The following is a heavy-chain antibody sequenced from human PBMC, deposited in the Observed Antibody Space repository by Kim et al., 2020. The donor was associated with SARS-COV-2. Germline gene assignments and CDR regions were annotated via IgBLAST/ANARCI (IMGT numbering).Heavy chain of an antibody. CDR1: GFTFGTYA. V-gene: IGHV3-23*01. CDR3: ARTRSCSSTSCYVDY. D-gene: IGHD2-2*01. J-gene: IGHJ4*02. Sequence: GGSLRLSCVTSGFTFGTYAMSWVRQAPEKGLEWVSGISSSGGSTYYADSVKGRFTIPRDSSKNTLYLQMVSLRVDDTALYYCARTRSCSSTSCYVDYWGQGTLVTVSS. CDR2: ISSSGGST.